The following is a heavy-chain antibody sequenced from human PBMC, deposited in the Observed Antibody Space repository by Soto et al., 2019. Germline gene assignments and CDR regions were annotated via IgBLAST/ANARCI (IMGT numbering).Heavy chain of an antibody. D-gene: IGHD2-2*01. Sequence: GASVKVSCKASGGTFNNYVINWVRQAPGQGLEWMAGIIPIFGTPNYAQKFQGRVTITADKPTSTAYMELNSLRSEDTAVYYCAGRCDGTNCLAHFDYWGQGTLVTVSS. J-gene: IGHJ4*02. CDR2: IIPIFGTP. CDR3: AGRCDGTNCLAHFDY. V-gene: IGHV1-69*06. CDR1: GGTFNNYV.